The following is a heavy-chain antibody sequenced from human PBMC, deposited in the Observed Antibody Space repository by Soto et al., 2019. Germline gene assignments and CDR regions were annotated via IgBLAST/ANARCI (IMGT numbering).Heavy chain of an antibody. D-gene: IGHD6-6*01. CDR1: GFTFSSYG. Sequence: QVQLVESGGGVVQPGRSLRLSCAASGFTFSSYGMHWVRQAPGKGLEWVAVISYDGSNKYYADSVKGRFTISRDNSKNTLYLQMNSLRAEYTAVYYCAKGAGSSPYCDYWGQGTLVTVSS. CDR3: AKGAGSSPYCDY. CDR2: ISYDGSNK. J-gene: IGHJ4*02. V-gene: IGHV3-30*18.